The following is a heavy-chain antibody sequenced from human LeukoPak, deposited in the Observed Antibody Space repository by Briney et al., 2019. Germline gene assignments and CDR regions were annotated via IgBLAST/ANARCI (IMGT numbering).Heavy chain of an antibody. Sequence: GGSLRLSCAASGFTFSSYAMSWVRLAPGEGLEWVSTIRSSGDSTTYADSVKGRFTISRDNAKNSLYLQMNSLRVEDTAVYYCARGLPATLLDYWGQGTLVTVSS. CDR3: ARGLPATLLDY. D-gene: IGHD2-2*01. J-gene: IGHJ4*02. V-gene: IGHV3-23*01. CDR2: IRSSGDST. CDR1: GFTFSSYA.